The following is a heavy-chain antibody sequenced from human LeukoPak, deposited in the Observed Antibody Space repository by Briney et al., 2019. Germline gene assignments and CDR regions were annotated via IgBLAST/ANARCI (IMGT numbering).Heavy chain of an antibody. CDR3: ARGPPHRDYYYYYMDV. Sequence: GASVKVSCKASGYTFTSFGINWVRQAPGRGLEWMGWISAYNGNINYAQMLQGRVTMTTDTSTSTAYMDLRSLRSDDTAVYYCARGPPHRDYYYYYMDVWGTGTTVTVSS. CDR1: GYTFTSFG. D-gene: IGHD5-24*01. V-gene: IGHV1-18*01. CDR2: ISAYNGNI. J-gene: IGHJ6*03.